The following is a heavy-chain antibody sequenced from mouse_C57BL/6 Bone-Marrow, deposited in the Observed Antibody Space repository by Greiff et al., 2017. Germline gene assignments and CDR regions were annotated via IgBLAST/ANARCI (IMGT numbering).Heavy chain of an antibody. CDR2: INPSSGYT. CDR1: GYTFTSYT. CDR3: ARPIYYDYDEGPWFAY. D-gene: IGHD2-4*01. V-gene: IGHV1-4*01. Sequence: VQLQQSGAELARPGASVKMSCKASGYTFTSYTMHWVKQRPGQGLEWIGYINPSSGYTKYNQKFKDKATLTADKSSSTAYMQLSSLTSEDSAVYYCARPIYYDYDEGPWFAYWGQGTLVTVSA. J-gene: IGHJ3*01.